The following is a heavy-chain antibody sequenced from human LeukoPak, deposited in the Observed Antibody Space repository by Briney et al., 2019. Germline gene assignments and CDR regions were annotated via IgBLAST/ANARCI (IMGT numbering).Heavy chain of an antibody. CDR2: INHSGST. D-gene: IGHD2-2*01. Sequence: SETLSLTCTVSGGSISSSSYYWSWIRQPPGKGPEWIGEINHSGSTNYNPSLKSRVTISVDTSKNQFSLKLSSVTAADTAVYYCARGRPEGYCSSTSCYLFDYWGQGTLVTVSS. J-gene: IGHJ4*02. V-gene: IGHV4-39*07. CDR1: GGSISSSSYY. CDR3: ARGRPEGYCSSTSCYLFDY.